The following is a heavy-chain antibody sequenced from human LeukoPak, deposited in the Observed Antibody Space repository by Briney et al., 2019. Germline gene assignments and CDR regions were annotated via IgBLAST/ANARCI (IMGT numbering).Heavy chain of an antibody. CDR2: IYYTGST. D-gene: IGHD3-16*01. CDR1: GSSITSVSHY. Sequence: PSETLSLTCTISGSSITSVSHYWGWIRQPPGKGLEWIGDIYYTGSTYYSPSLRSRVTMSVHTSENQFSLRLNSVTAVDTAVYYCARRWGNIVGVTYEYWGQGALVTVSS. V-gene: IGHV4-39*01. J-gene: IGHJ4*02. CDR3: ARRWGNIVGVTYEY.